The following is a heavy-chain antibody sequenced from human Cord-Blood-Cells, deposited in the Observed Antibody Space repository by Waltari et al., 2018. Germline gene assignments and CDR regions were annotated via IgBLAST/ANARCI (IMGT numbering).Heavy chain of an antibody. CDR1: VGSISSSSYY. Sequence: QLQLQESGPGLVKPSETLSLTCTVSVGSISSSSYYWGWILQPPGKGLEWIGSIYYSGRLYYYASRKRRVTIAVDTSKTQFSLQLSSVTAADWAVYYCARHQLVTIDYWGQGTLVTVSS. V-gene: IGHV4-39*01. CDR3: ARHQLVTIDY. D-gene: IGHD1-1*01. J-gene: IGHJ4*02. CDR2: IYYSGRL.